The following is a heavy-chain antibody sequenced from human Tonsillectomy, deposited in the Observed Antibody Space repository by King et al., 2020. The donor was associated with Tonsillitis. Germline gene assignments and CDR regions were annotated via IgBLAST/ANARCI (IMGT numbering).Heavy chain of an antibody. CDR3: ARGCRNTGCGRSGDYHYMDV. CDR1: GGSISSYY. Sequence: QLQESGPGLVKPSETLSLTCTVSGGSISSYYWTWIRQPPGKGLEWIGYIYYSGSTNYNPSLKSRVTMSVDTSKNQFSLNLSSVTAADTAVYYCARGCRNTGCGRSGDYHYMDVWGKGTTVTVSS. J-gene: IGHJ6*03. V-gene: IGHV4-59*01. CDR2: IYYSGST. D-gene: IGHD2-2*01.